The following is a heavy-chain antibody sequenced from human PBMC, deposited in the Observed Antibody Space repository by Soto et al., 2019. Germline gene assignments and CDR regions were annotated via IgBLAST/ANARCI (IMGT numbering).Heavy chain of an antibody. V-gene: IGHV4-4*02. J-gene: IGHJ5*02. Sequence: SETLSLTCAVSGGSISSSNWWSWVRQPPGKELEWIGEIYHSGSTNYNPSLKSRVTISVDKSKNQFSLKLSSVTAADTAVYYCARDRGGWEAAAGRFNWFDPWGQATLVTVSS. CDR1: GGSISSSNW. CDR3: ARDRGGWEAAAGRFNWFDP. D-gene: IGHD6-13*01. CDR2: IYHSGST.